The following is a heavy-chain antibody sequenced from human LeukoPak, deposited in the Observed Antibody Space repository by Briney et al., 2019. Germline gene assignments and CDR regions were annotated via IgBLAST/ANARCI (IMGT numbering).Heavy chain of an antibody. V-gene: IGHV4-59*01. D-gene: IGHD2-2*01. CDR2: IYYSGST. CDR1: GGSISSYY. Sequence: SETLSLTCTVSGGSISSYYWSWIRQPPGKGLEWIGYIYYSGSTNYNPSLKSRVTISVDTSKNQFSLKLSFVTAADTAVYYCARVVPAAMDASGWYDYWSQGTLVTVSS. J-gene: IGHJ4*02. CDR3: ARVVPAAMDASGWYDY.